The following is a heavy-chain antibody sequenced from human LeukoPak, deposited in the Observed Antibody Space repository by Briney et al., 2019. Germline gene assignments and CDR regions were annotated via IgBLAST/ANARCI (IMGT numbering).Heavy chain of an antibody. J-gene: IGHJ6*03. V-gene: IGHV4-39*07. CDR1: GGSISSSSYY. CDR2: ISYSGST. D-gene: IGHD2-15*01. Sequence: SETLSLTCTVSGGSISSSSYYWGWIRQPPGKGLEWIGSISYSGSTYYNPSLKSRVTISVDTSKNQFSLKLSSVTAAYTAVYYCARGYCSGGSCYSYYYYSYMDVWGKGTTVTVSS. CDR3: ARGYCSGGSCYSYYYYSYMDV.